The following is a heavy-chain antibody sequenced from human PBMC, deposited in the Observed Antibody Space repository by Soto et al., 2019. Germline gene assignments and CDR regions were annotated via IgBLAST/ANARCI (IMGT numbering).Heavy chain of an antibody. V-gene: IGHV3-48*02. Sequence: PGGSLRLSCAASGVTFRSYNMNWVRKAPRKGLEWVSYISSSSSTIYYADSVKGRFTISRDNAKNSLYLQMNSLRDEDTAVYYCAGESTMVRGVLYGMDVWGQGTTVTVSS. CDR2: ISSSSSTI. J-gene: IGHJ6*02. CDR1: GVTFRSYN. CDR3: AGESTMVRGVLYGMDV. D-gene: IGHD3-10*01.